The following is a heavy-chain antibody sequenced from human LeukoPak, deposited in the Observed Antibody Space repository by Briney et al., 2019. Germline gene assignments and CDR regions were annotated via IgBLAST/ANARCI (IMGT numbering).Heavy chain of an antibody. CDR1: GGSFSGYY. V-gene: IGHV4-34*01. D-gene: IGHD3-3*01. J-gene: IGHJ4*02. Sequence: SETLSLTCAVYGGSFSGYYWSWIRQPPGKELEGIGEINHSGSTNYNPSLKSRVTISVDTSKNQFSLKLSSVTAADTAVYYCARDPSPYYDFWSGYGLGDYWGQGTLVTVSS. CDR3: ARDPSPYYDFWSGYGLGDY. CDR2: INHSGST.